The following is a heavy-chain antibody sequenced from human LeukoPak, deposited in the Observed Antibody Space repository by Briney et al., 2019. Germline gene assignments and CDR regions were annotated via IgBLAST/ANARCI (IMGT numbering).Heavy chain of an antibody. Sequence: ASVKVSCKASGYTFTGYYMHWVRQAPGQGLEWMGWINPNSGGTNYAQKFLGRVTMTRDTSTTTVYMELSGLRSDDTAVYYCARDYRIDGYNRGVDHWGQGTLVTVSS. CDR2: INPNSGGT. D-gene: IGHD5-24*01. V-gene: IGHV1-2*02. CDR1: GYTFTGYY. J-gene: IGHJ4*02. CDR3: ARDYRIDGYNRGVDH.